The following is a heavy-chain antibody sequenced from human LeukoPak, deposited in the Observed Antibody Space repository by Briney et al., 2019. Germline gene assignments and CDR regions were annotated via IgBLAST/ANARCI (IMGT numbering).Heavy chain of an antibody. CDR1: GFTFSSYE. CDR2: ISSSGSTI. Sequence: GGSLRLSCAASGFTFSSYEMNWVRQAPGKGLEWVSYISSSGSTIYYADSVKGRFTISRDTSNKMVYLQMNSLRTEDMAVYYCAKDRAGNSWNFDYWGQGILVAVSS. J-gene: IGHJ4*02. CDR3: AKDRAGNSWNFDY. D-gene: IGHD6-13*01. V-gene: IGHV3-48*03.